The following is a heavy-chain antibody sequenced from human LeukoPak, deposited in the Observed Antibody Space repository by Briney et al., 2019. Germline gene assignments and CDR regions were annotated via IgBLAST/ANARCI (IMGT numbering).Heavy chain of an antibody. CDR2: IYYSGST. CDR3: AREVPGSTNNWLVP. CDR1: GGSISSSSYY. J-gene: IGHJ5*02. D-gene: IGHD3-10*01. V-gene: IGHV4-39*07. Sequence: SETLSLTCTVSGGSISSSSYYWGWIRQPPGKGLEWIGSIYYSGSTYYNPSLKSRVTISVDRSKNQLSLKLNSVTAADTAIYYCAREVPGSTNNWLVPWGQGTLVTVSS.